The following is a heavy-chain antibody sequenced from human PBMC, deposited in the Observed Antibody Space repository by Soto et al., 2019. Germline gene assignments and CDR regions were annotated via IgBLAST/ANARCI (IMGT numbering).Heavy chain of an antibody. V-gene: IGHV3-21*06. Sequence: PGGSLRLSCAASGFTFNSASMIWVRQAPGKGLEWVSTISTNGTSIYYADSVKGRFTISRDNSQNTVYLKMNSLRAEDTAMYYCARVSTAYYYGMDVWGQGTRVTVSS. J-gene: IGHJ6*02. CDR1: GFTFNSAS. CDR3: ARVSTAYYYGMDV. CDR2: ISTNGTSI.